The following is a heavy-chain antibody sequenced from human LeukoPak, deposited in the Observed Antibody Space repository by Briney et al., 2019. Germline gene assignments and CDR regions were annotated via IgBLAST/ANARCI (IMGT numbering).Heavy chain of an antibody. CDR1: GFTFSSYA. CDR2: ISYDGSNK. V-gene: IGHV3-30-3*01. J-gene: IGHJ6*03. Sequence: GGSLRLSCAASGFTFSSYAMHWVRQAPGKGLEWVAVISYDGSNKYYADSVKGRFTISRDNSKNTLYLQMNSLRAEDTAVYYCAREDGGSYSSYYMDVWGKGTTVTVSS. D-gene: IGHD1-26*01. CDR3: AREDGGSYSSYYMDV.